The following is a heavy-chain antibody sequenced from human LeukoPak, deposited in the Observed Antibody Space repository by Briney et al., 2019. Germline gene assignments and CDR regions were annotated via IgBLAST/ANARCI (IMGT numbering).Heavy chain of an antibody. D-gene: IGHD2-2*01. J-gene: IGHJ4*02. CDR3: ARRIVVVPAALGE. V-gene: IGHV1-2*02. CDR1: GYTFTGYY. CDR2: INPNSGGT. Sequence: LRASVKVSCKASGYTFTGYYMHWVRQAPRQGLEWMGWINPNSGGTNYAQKFQGRVTMTRDTSISTAYMELSRLRSDDTAVYYCARRIVVVPAALGEWGQGTLVTVSS.